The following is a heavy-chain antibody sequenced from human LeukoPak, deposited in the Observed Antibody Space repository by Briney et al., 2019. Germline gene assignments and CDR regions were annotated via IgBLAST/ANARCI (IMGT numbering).Heavy chain of an antibody. D-gene: IGHD3-22*01. CDR2: ISSDGTTK. J-gene: IGHJ4*02. V-gene: IGHV3-11*01. CDR1: GFTFSDYY. Sequence: PGGSLRLSCAASGFTFSDYYMSWIRQAPGKGLEWISYISSDGTTKYYADSVKGRFTISRDNAKNSLYLQVNSLRAEDTAVYYCASRGGYYFDYWGQGALVTVSS. CDR3: ASRGGYYFDY.